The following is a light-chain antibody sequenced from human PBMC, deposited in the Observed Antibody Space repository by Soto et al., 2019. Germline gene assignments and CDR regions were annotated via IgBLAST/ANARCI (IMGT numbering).Light chain of an antibody. CDR2: DAS. CDR1: QDIRNF. CDR3: QQYDNLPLT. J-gene: IGKJ4*01. Sequence: DIQMTQSPSSLSASVGDGVTITCQASQDIRNFLNWYQQKPEKAPSLLIYDASRLQAGVPSRFSGSGSGADFTLTISSLQPEDIGTYYCQQYDNLPLTFGGGTKVEIK. V-gene: IGKV1-33*01.